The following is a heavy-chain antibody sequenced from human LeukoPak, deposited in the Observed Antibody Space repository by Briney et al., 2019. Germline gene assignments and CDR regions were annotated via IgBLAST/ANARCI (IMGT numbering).Heavy chain of an antibody. V-gene: IGHV3-30*04. J-gene: IGHJ4*02. CDR2: ISYDGSNK. CDR1: GFTFSSYA. CDR3: ARENWLFSFDY. D-gene: IGHD3-22*01. Sequence: GGSLRLSCAASGFTFSSYAMHWVRQAPGKGLEWVAVISYDGSNKYYADSVKGRFTISRDNSKNTLCLQMNSLRAEDTAVYYCARENWLFSFDYWGQGTLVTVSS.